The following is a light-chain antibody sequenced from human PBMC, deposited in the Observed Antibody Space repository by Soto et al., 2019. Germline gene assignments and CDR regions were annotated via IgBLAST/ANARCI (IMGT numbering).Light chain of an antibody. Sequence: DIQMTQSPSTLSASVGDRVTITCRASQSISSWLAWYQQKPGKAPKLLIYKASSLESGVPSRFSGSGSGTEFTLTISSLQPDDFATYYCQHYDSYSPWMFGQGTRVEIK. CDR1: QSISSW. CDR3: QHYDSYSPWM. CDR2: KAS. J-gene: IGKJ1*01. V-gene: IGKV1-5*03.